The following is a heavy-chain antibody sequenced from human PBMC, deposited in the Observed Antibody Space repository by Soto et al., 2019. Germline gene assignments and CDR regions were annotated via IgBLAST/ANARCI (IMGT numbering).Heavy chain of an antibody. CDR1: GGSISSGDYY. Sequence: TLSLTCTVSGGSISSGDYYWSWIRQPPGKGLEWIGYIYYSGSTYYNPSLKSRVTISVDTSKNQFSLKLSSVTAADTAVYYCARTTDRGYGSGIFYGMDVWGQGTTVTVSS. V-gene: IGHV4-30-4*01. D-gene: IGHD3-10*01. CDR2: IYYSGST. CDR3: ARTTDRGYGSGIFYGMDV. J-gene: IGHJ6*02.